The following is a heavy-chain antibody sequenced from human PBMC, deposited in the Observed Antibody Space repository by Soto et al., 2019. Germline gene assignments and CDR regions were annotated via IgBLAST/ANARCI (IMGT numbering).Heavy chain of an antibody. J-gene: IGHJ6*02. CDR1: GGSSSSSSYY. D-gene: IGHD3-22*01. CDR3: ARDLVMTEYYYYGMDV. V-gene: IGHV4-61*01. Sequence: SESLSLNCTVSGGSSSSSSYYWSWVLQPPGNGLEWIGYTYYSGSTNYNTSLKSRVTISVDTSKNKFSLKLSSVTAADTAVYYCARDLVMTEYYYYGMDVWGQGTTVTVSS. CDR2: TYYSGST.